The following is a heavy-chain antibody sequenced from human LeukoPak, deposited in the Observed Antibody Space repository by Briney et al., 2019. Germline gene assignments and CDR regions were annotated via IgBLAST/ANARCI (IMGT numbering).Heavy chain of an antibody. CDR2: LYSDGNT. D-gene: IGHD1-14*01. CDR1: GFTVITND. Sequence: GGSLRLSCAASGFTVITNDMTWVRQAPGKGLEWVSVLYSDGNTKYADSVQGRFTISRDNSKNTLYLEMNSLSHDDTAVYYCARGVEPLAANTLAYWGQGTLVTVSS. V-gene: IGHV3-53*01. CDR3: ARGVEPLAANTLAY. J-gene: IGHJ4*02.